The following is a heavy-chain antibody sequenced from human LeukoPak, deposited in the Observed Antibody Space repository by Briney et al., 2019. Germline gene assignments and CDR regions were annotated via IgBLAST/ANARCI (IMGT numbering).Heavy chain of an antibody. D-gene: IGHD6-19*01. CDR3: ARVTGYSSGWYRVYYYYYYMDV. CDR1: GGSFSGYY. V-gene: IGHV4-38-2*01. Sequence: PSETLSLTCAVYGGSFSGYYWGWIRQPPGKGLEWIGSIYHSGSTYYNPSLKSRVTISVDTSKNQFSLKLSSVTAADTAVYYCARVTGYSSGWYRVYYYYYYMDVWGKGTTVTVSS. CDR2: IYHSGST. J-gene: IGHJ6*03.